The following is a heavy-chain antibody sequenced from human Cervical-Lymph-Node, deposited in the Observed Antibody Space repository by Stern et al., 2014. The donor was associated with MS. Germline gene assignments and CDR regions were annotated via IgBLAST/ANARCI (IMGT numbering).Heavy chain of an antibody. CDR1: GGSISSGGHY. V-gene: IGHV4-31*03. D-gene: IGHD1-26*01. J-gene: IGHJ5*02. CDR2: IYYSGGT. CDR3: ASRWSGTYYGQNWFDP. Sequence: QLQLQESGPGLVKPSQTLSLTCTVSGGSISSGGHYWSWIRQHPGKGLEWIGYIYYSGGTFYNQSLKSRVSISLDTSKNQFSLKLSSVTAADTAVYYCASRWSGTYYGQNWFDPWGQGTLVTVSS.